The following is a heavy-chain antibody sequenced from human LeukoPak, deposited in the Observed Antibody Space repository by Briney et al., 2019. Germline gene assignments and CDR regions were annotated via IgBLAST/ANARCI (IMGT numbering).Heavy chain of an antibody. CDR2: ISSSSSTI. CDR3: ARGGSSRPDY. V-gene: IGHV3-48*01. Sequence: GGSLRLSCAASGFTFSNYGMNWVRQAPGKGLEWVSYISSSSSTINYADSVKGRFTISRDKAKNSLYLQMNSPRAEDTAVYYCARGGSSRPDYWGQGTLVTVSS. J-gene: IGHJ4*02. CDR1: GFTFSNYG.